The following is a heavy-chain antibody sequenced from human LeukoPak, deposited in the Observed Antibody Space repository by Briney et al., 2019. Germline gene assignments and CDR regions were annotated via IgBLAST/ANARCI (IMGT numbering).Heavy chain of an antibody. J-gene: IGHJ3*02. CDR3: AASDCSGGSCYSSAFDI. CDR2: IVVGSGNT. Sequence: GASVKVSCKASGFTFTSSAMQWVRQARGQRLEWIGWIVVGSGNTNYAQKFQERVTITRDMSTSTAYMELSSLRSEDTAVYYCAASDCSGGSCYSSAFDIWGQGTMVTVSS. D-gene: IGHD2-15*01. V-gene: IGHV1-58*02. CDR1: GFTFTSSA.